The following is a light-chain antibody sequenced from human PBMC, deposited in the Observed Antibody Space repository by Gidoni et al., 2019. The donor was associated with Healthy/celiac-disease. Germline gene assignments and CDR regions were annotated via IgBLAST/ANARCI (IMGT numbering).Light chain of an antibody. V-gene: IGKV1-39*01. Sequence: DIQMTQSPSSLSASVGDRVTITCRASQSISSYLNWYQQKPGKAPKLLIYAASSLQSGVPSRFSGSGSGTDFTLTISSLQPEDFATYYCQQSYSTPQTFGPGPKWISN. CDR3: QQSYSTPQT. J-gene: IGKJ3*01. CDR1: QSISSY. CDR2: AAS.